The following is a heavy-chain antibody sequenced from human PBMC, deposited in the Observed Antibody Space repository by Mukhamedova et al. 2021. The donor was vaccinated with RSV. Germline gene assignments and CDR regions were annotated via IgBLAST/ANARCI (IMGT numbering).Heavy chain of an antibody. CDR2: ITAGNGET. V-gene: IGHV1-3*01. Sequence: IFSHYAVHWVRQAPGQRPEWMGWITAGNGETGYSQRFQDRVTLTGDTSATIAYMELSSLRSEDTAVYYCARGYSYGYLDNWGPGT. CDR3: ARGYSYGYLDN. CDR1: IFSHYA. D-gene: IGHD5-18*01. J-gene: IGHJ4*02.